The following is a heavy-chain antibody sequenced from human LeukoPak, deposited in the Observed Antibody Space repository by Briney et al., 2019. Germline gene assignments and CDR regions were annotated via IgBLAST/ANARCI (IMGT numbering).Heavy chain of an antibody. D-gene: IGHD3-10*01. CDR2: ISYDGLNK. CDR3: ARVGDHYHWYFDL. J-gene: IGHJ2*01. CDR1: GFSFSSYA. Sequence: GGSLRLSCAASGFSFSSYAMHWVRQAAGKGLEWVTVISYDGLNKYYADSVKGRFTISRDNSRNTLSLQMDSLRVEDTAVYYCARVGDHYHWYFDLWGRGTLVTVSS. V-gene: IGHV3-30*04.